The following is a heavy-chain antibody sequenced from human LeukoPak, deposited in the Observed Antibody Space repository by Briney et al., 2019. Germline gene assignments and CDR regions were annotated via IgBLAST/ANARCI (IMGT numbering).Heavy chain of an antibody. D-gene: IGHD4-17*01. J-gene: IGHJ3*02. CDR1: GFTVSSNY. Sequence: GGSLRLSCAASGFTVSSNYMSWVRQAPGKGLEWVSVIYSGGSTYYADSVKGRFTISRDNSKNTLYLQMNSLRAADTAVYYCASASPNDYGDNDAFDIWGQGTMVTVSS. CDR3: ASASPNDYGDNDAFDI. CDR2: IYSGGST. V-gene: IGHV3-66*01.